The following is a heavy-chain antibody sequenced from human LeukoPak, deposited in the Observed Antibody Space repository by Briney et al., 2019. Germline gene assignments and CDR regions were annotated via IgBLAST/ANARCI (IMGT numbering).Heavy chain of an antibody. CDR3: SEGVGGSYGGTDY. CDR2: IRYDGSNT. V-gene: IGHV3-30*02. J-gene: IGHJ4*02. Sequence: GGSLRLSCAASGFTFSSYGMHWVRQAPGKGLEWVSYIRYDGSNTYHGDSVKGRFTISRDNSKNTLYLQMNSFIGEDTAIYYYSEGVGGSYGGTDYWGQGTLVTVSS. CDR1: GFTFSSYG. D-gene: IGHD1-26*01.